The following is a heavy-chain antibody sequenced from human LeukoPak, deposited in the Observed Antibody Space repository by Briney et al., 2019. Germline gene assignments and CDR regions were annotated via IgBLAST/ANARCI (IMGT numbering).Heavy chain of an antibody. CDR3: ARATTVTIDY. Sequence: SETLSLTCTVSGGSISSYYWSWIRQPPRKGLEWIGSIYYSESTNYNPSLKSRVTISVDTSKNQFSLKLSSVTAADTAVYYCARATTVTIDYWGQGTLVTVSS. J-gene: IGHJ4*02. CDR1: GGSISSYY. D-gene: IGHD4-17*01. V-gene: IGHV4-59*01. CDR2: IYYSEST.